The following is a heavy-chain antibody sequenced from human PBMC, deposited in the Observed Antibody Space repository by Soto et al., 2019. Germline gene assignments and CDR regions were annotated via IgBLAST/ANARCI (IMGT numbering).Heavy chain of an antibody. CDR3: SRVGDFYGSGRHYYYYYYMDV. CDR2: IYSGGST. J-gene: IGHJ6*03. CDR1: GFTVSSNY. D-gene: IGHD3-10*01. Sequence: EVQLVESGGGLVQPGGSLRLSCAASGFTVSSNYMSWVRQAPGKGLEWVSVIYSGGSTYYADSVKGRFTISRDNSKDPLLLQMNSLSVQEPGGFYFSRVGDFYGSGRHYYYYYYMDVWGKGTTVTVSS. V-gene: IGHV3-66*01.